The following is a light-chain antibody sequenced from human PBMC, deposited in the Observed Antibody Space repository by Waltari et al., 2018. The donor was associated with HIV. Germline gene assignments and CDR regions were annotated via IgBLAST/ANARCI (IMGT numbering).Light chain of an antibody. Sequence: SYELTQPPSVSVSPGQTARITCSGDTLPKKYAHWYQQKSGQAPVLVIYEDIKRPPGIPERFSGSNSGTMGILTISGAQVEDEADYYCYSTESNGNHRVFGGGTKLTVL. V-gene: IGLV3-10*01. CDR1: TLPKKY. CDR3: YSTESNGNHRV. J-gene: IGLJ3*02. CDR2: EDI.